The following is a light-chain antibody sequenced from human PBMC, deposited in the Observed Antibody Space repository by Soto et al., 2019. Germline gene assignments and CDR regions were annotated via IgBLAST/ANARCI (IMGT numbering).Light chain of an antibody. J-gene: IGLJ1*01. CDR1: SSDIGVYNY. CDR3: SSYTTSNTYV. CDR2: EVN. Sequence: QSVLTQPASVSGSPGQSITFSCTGTSSDIGVYNYVSWYQQHPGKAPKLMIYEVNNRPSGVSNRFSGSKSGNTASLTISGPQAEDEADYYCSSYTTSNTYVFGTGTKLTVL. V-gene: IGLV2-14*01.